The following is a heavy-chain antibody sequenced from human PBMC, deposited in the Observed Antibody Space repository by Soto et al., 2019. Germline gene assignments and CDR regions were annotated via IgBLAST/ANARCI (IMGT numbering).Heavy chain of an antibody. D-gene: IGHD3-22*01. V-gene: IGHV4-59*08. CDR3: AATPDGYYYDSSGYRFDY. J-gene: IGHJ4*02. CDR2: IYYSGST. CDR1: VGSISSYY. Sequence: PSETLSLTCTVSVGSISSYYWSWIRQPPGKGLEWIGYIYYSGSTNYNPSLKSRVTISVDTSKNQFSLKLSSVTAADTAVYYCAATPDGYYYDSSGYRFDYWGQGTLVTVSS.